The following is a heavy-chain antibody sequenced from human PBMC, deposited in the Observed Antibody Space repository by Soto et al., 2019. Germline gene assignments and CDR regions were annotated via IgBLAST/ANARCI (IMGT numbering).Heavy chain of an antibody. D-gene: IGHD3-3*02. CDR3: IYRRASWDYHGLDV. V-gene: IGHV2-5*01. Sequence: QFTLKESGPTVVKPTETLTLTCTFSGFSLTTGGVGVGWIRQPPGRSPEWLAVSYWNDDRRRIPSLEHRLTITKDTSKNQVVLTMTNMDPVDTATYYCIYRRASWDYHGLDVWGQGIPVTVSS. CDR2: SYWNDDR. J-gene: IGHJ6*02. CDR1: GFSLTTGGVG.